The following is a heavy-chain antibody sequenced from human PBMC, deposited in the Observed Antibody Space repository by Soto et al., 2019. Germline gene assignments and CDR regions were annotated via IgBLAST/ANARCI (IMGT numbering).Heavy chain of an antibody. D-gene: IGHD3-9*01. J-gene: IGHJ6*02. V-gene: IGHV4-34*01. CDR2: INPSGST. CDR3: ARADYEILTGSYAMDV. Sequence: SSETLSLTCAVYGGSFSGYYWSWIRQPPGKGLEWIGEINPSGSTNYNPSLKSRVTMSVDTSKNQFSLKLTSVTAADTAVYFCARADYEILTGSYAMDVWGQRTILTVSS. CDR1: GGSFSGYY.